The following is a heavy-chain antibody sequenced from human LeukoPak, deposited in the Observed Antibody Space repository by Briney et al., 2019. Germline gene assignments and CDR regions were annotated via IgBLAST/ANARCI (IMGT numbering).Heavy chain of an antibody. Sequence: GASVKVSCKASGGTFSSYAISWVRQAPGQGLEWMGRIIPIFGTANYAQKFQGRVTITTDESTSTAYKELSSLRSEDTAVYYCAREVDYAVYFDYWGQGTLVTVSS. CDR2: IIPIFGTA. CDR1: GGTFSSYA. J-gene: IGHJ4*02. D-gene: IGHD4-17*01. CDR3: AREVDYAVYFDY. V-gene: IGHV1-69*05.